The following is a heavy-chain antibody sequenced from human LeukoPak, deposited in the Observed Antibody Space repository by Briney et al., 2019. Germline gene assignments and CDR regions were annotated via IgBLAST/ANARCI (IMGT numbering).Heavy chain of an antibody. V-gene: IGHV3-23*01. CDR3: ARGGYDSGSYYKGPLYYFDY. D-gene: IGHD3-10*01. J-gene: IGHJ4*02. CDR1: GFTLSSYA. CDR2: VSVSGNT. Sequence: TGGSLRLSRAASGFTLSSYAMSWVRQGPGKGLEWVSAVSVSGNTYHADSVKGRFTISRDNSKNTLYLQMNSLRAEDTAVYYCARGGYDSGSYYKGPLYYFDYWGQGTLVTVSS.